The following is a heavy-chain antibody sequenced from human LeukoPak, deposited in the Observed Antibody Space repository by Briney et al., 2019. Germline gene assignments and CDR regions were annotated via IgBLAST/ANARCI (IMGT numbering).Heavy chain of an antibody. J-gene: IGHJ6*02. V-gene: IGHV3-7*01. CDR3: WTTVTRDYYYGMDV. CDR1: GCTFSSYW. CDR2: IKQDGSEK. Sequence: GGSLRLSCAASGCTFSSYWMSWVRQAPGKGLEWVANIKQDGSEKYYVDSVKGRFTISRDNAKNSLYLQMNSLRAEDTAVYYCWTTVTRDYYYGMDVWGQGTTVTVSS. D-gene: IGHD4-4*01.